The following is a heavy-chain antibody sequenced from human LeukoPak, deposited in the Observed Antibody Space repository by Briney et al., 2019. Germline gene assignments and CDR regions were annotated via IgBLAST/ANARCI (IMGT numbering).Heavy chain of an antibody. J-gene: IGHJ4*02. CDR1: GGSISSYY. CDR3: AREMRYDFWSGPVDY. Sequence: PSETLSLTCTVSGGSISSYYWSWIRQPPGKGLEWIGYIYYSGSTNYNPSLKSRVTISVDTSKNRFSLKLNSVTAADTAVYYCAREMRYDFWSGPVDYWGQGTLVTVSS. D-gene: IGHD3-3*01. CDR2: IYYSGST. V-gene: IGHV4-59*01.